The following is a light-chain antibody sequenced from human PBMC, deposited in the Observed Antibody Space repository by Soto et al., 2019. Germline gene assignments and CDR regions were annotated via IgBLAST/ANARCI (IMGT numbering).Light chain of an antibody. CDR2: GNS. CDR3: QSYDSSLSGYV. Sequence: QSVLTQPPSMSGAPGQRVTISCSGSSSNIGAGYDVHWYHQLPGTAPKLLIYGNSNRPSGVPDRFSGSKSGTSASLAITGLQAEDEADYNCQSYDSSLSGYVFGSGTKLNVL. V-gene: IGLV1-40*01. CDR1: SSNIGAGYD. J-gene: IGLJ1*01.